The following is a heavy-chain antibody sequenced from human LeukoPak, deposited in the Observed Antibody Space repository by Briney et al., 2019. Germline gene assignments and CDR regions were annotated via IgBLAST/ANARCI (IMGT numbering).Heavy chain of an antibody. D-gene: IGHD3-22*01. V-gene: IGHV3-30-3*01. Sequence: GRSLRLSCAASGFTFSSYAIHWVRQAPGKGLEWVAVISYDGSNKYYADSVKGRFTISRDNSKNSLYLQMNSLRAEDTALYYCAKGYYYDSSGYRTGSVYYFDYWGQGTLVTVSS. J-gene: IGHJ4*02. CDR2: ISYDGSNK. CDR1: GFTFSSYA. CDR3: AKGYYYDSSGYRTGSVYYFDY.